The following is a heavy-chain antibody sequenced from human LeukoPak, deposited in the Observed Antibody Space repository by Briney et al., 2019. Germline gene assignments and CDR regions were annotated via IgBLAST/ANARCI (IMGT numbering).Heavy chain of an antibody. V-gene: IGHV4-31*03. D-gene: IGHD3-9*01. Sequence: SETLSLTCTVSGGSISSGGYYWSWIRQHPGKGLVWIGYIYYSGSTYYNPSLKSRVTISVDTSKNQFSLKLSSVTAADTAVYYCARVRDYDILPGYPEDNWFDPWGQGTLVTVSS. CDR1: GGSISSGGYY. CDR2: IYYSGST. CDR3: ARVRDYDILPGYPEDNWFDP. J-gene: IGHJ5*02.